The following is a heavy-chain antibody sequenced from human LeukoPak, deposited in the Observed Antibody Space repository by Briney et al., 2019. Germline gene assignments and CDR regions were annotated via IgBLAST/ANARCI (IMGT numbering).Heavy chain of an antibody. CDR3: ARDHRSYYDVSGDYYFDY. CDR1: GFTVSNNY. Sequence: GSLRLSCAASGFTVSNNYMSWVRQAPGKGLEWVSVVYSGGSTYYADSVKGRFTISGDNSKNTLYLQMNSLRAEDTAVYYCARDHRSYYDVSGDYYFDYWGQGTLVTVSS. CDR2: VYSGGST. V-gene: IGHV3-53*01. D-gene: IGHD3-22*01. J-gene: IGHJ4*02.